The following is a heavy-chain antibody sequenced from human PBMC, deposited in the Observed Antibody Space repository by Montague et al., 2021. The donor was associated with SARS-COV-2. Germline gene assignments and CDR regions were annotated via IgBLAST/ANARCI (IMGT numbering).Heavy chain of an antibody. CDR2: IYWDGDQ. CDR1: GFSLNTDGVG. Sequence: PALVKPTQTLTLTCVFSGFSLNTDGVGVAWIRRPPGKALEWLALIYWDGDQRCSPSLKTRLTITKDTSKNRVVLTMTSLDPVDTATYYCARRYDFYRAEAFDVWGQGTMLTVSS. CDR3: ARRYDFYRAEAFDV. D-gene: IGHD3-3*01. V-gene: IGHV2-5*02. J-gene: IGHJ3*01.